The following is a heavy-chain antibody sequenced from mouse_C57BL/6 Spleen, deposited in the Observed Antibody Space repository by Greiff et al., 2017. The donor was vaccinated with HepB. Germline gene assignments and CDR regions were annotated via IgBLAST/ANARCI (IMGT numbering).Heavy chain of an antibody. J-gene: IGHJ2*01. V-gene: IGHV5-9*01. Sequence: DVKLVESGGGLVKPGGSLKLSCAASGFTFSSYTMSWVRQTPEKRLEWVATISGGGGNTYYPDSVKGRFTISRDNAKNTLYLQMSRLRSEDTALYYCARRGAYFDYWGQGTTLTVSS. CDR3: ARRGAYFDY. CDR1: GFTFSSYT. CDR2: ISGGGGNT.